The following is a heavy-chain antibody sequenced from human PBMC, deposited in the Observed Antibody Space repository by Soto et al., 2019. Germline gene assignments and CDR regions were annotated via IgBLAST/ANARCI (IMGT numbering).Heavy chain of an antibody. J-gene: IGHJ5*01. CDR2: VYYTGTT. CDR3: AKDRGGRGPFDP. V-gene: IGHV4-59*01. D-gene: IGHD1-26*01. Sequence: PSETLSLTCSVSNVSINSSYWAWIRQPPGKGLEWIGWVYYTGTTKYNPSLKSRVTISIDTSKNEFSLKLQSVTTADTAVYFCAKDRGGRGPFDPWGQGTLVTVSS. CDR1: NVSINSSY.